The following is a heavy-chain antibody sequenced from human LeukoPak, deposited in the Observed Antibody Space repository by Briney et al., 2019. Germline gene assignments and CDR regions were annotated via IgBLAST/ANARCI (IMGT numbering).Heavy chain of an antibody. J-gene: IGHJ4*02. CDR2: ISSSSSYI. CDR1: GFTFSSYS. CDR3: ARQGGPYDSSGYYYFDY. D-gene: IGHD3-22*01. V-gene: IGHV3-21*01. Sequence: GGSLRLSCAASGFTFSSYSMNWVRQAPGKGLEWVSSISSSSSYIYYADSVKGGFTISRENAKNSLYLQMNSLRAEDTALYYCARQGGPYDSSGYYYFDYWGQGTLVTVSS.